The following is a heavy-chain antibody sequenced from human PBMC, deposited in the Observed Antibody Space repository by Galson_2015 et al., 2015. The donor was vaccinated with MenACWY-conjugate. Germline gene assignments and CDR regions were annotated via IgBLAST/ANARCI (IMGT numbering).Heavy chain of an antibody. CDR2: IYYSGST. J-gene: IGHJ3*02. Sequence: SETLSLTCTVSGGSISSSSYYWGWIRQPPGKGLEWIGSIYYSGSTYYNPSLKSRVTISVDTSKNQFSLKLSSVTAADTAVYYCARVAVYYDSSGYYHGIDAFEIWGQGTMVTVSS. V-gene: IGHV4-39*07. CDR3: ARVAVYYDSSGYYHGIDAFEI. D-gene: IGHD3-22*01. CDR1: GGSISSSSYY.